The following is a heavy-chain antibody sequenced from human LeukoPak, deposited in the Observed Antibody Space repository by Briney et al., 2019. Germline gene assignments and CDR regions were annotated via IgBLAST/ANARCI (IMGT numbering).Heavy chain of an antibody. CDR2: ISSSSSYI. J-gene: IGHJ6*02. Sequence: PGGSLRLSCSASGFTFGSYSMNWVRQAPGKGLEWVSSISSSSSYIYYADSVKGRFTISRDNAKNSLYLQMNSLRGEDTAVYYCAREIGALLATCYYYYGMDVWGQGTTVTVSS. CDR3: AREIGALLATCYYYYGMDV. D-gene: IGHD3-10*01. V-gene: IGHV3-21*01. CDR1: GFTFGSYS.